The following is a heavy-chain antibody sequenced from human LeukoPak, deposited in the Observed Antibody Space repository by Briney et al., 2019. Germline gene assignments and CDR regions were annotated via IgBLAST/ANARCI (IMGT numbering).Heavy chain of an antibody. V-gene: IGHV4-59*01. D-gene: IGHD5-12*01. CDR3: ARDSSGYDTLDY. J-gene: IGHJ4*02. CDR1: GGSISSYY. Sequence: SETPSLTCIVSGGSISSYYWSWIRQPPGKGLEWIGYIYYSGSTYYNPSLKSRVTISVDTSKNQFSLKLSSVTAADTAVYYCARDSSGYDTLDYWGQGTLVTVSS. CDR2: IYYSGST.